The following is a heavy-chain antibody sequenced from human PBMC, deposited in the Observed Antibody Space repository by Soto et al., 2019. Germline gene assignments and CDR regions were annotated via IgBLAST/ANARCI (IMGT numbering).Heavy chain of an antibody. D-gene: IGHD5-12*01. J-gene: IGHJ4*02. Sequence: GGSLRLSCATSGFTFSSYWMSWVRQAPGKGLEWVANIKQDGSEKYYVDSVKGRFTISRDNAKNSLYLQMNSPRAEDTAVYYCARVTSEYSGPSDYWGQGTLVTVSS. CDR3: ARVTSEYSGPSDY. CDR2: IKQDGSEK. V-gene: IGHV3-7*01. CDR1: GFTFSSYW.